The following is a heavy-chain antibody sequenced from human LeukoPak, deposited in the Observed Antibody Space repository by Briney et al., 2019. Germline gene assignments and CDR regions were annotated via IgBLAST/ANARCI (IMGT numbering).Heavy chain of an antibody. Sequence: GGSLRLSCAASGFTFSSYAMSWLRQAPGKGLEWVSAISGSGGSTYYADSVKGRFTISRDNSKNTLYLQMNSLRAEDTAVYYCAKEATLGYCSGGSCHGWGQGTLVTVSS. V-gene: IGHV3-23*01. CDR1: GFTFSSYA. J-gene: IGHJ4*02. D-gene: IGHD2-15*01. CDR2: ISGSGGST. CDR3: AKEATLGYCSGGSCHG.